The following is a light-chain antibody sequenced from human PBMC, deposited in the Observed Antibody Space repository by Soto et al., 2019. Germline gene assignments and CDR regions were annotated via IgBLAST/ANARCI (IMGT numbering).Light chain of an antibody. J-gene: IGKJ1*01. CDR2: GSS. V-gene: IGKV3-20*01. Sequence: EIVLTQSPGTLSLSPGERATLSCRASQSVSSTFLAWYQHIPGQAPRLLIYGSSTRATGVPDRFSGSGSGTDFSFTISRLEPEDSAVYFCQQYGDSPPTFGQGTKVEIK. CDR1: QSVSSTF. CDR3: QQYGDSPPT.